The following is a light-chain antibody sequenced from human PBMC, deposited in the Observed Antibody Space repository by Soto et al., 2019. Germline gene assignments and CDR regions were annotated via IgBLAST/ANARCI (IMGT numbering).Light chain of an antibody. CDR1: QSVDNSH. CDR2: GAS. CDR3: QQYGNSPPGT. V-gene: IGKV3-20*01. J-gene: IGKJ5*01. Sequence: EIVLTQSPGTLYVSPGERATLSCRASQSVDNSHVAWYQQRRGLAPRLLIYGASNRATGIPDRFSGSGSVTDFTLTINRLEPEDFAVYFCQQYGNSPPGTFGQGTRL.